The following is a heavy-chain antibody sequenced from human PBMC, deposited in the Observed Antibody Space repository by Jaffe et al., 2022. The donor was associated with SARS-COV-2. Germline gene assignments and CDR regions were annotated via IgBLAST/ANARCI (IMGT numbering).Heavy chain of an antibody. CDR2: IYYSGST. CDR3: AGATTPLEDDSGSYLDAFDI. CDR1: GGSISSSSYY. V-gene: IGHV4-39*01. Sequence: QLQLQESGPGLVKPSETLSLTCTVSGGSISSSSYYWGWIRQPPGKGLEWIGSIYYSGSTYYNPSLKSRVTISVDTSKNQFSLKLSSVTAADTAVYYCAGATTPLEDDSGSYLDAFDIWGQGTMVTVSS. D-gene: IGHD1-26*01. J-gene: IGHJ3*02.